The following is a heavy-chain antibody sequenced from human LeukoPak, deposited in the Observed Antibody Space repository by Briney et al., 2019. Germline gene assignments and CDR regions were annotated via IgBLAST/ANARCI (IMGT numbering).Heavy chain of an antibody. D-gene: IGHD6-19*01. J-gene: IGHJ4*02. CDR1: GFTFSTYA. Sequence: GGSLRLSCAASGFTFSTYAMSWVRQAPGKGLEWFSGISGSGGSTYYTDSVKGRFTISRGNSRNTLYLQINSLRAEDTAVYYCAKDQSSSGWYFDYWGQGTLVTVSS. CDR2: ISGSGGST. V-gene: IGHV3-23*01. CDR3: AKDQSSSGWYFDY.